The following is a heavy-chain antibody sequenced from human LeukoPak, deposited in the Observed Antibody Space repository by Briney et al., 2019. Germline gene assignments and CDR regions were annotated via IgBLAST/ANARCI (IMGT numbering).Heavy chain of an antibody. CDR2: IYHSGSS. CDR3: ARAKNPYYYYYYMDF. Sequence: NPSETLSLTCAVSGYSISSGHYWVWIRQPPGKGLEYIGNIYHSGSSHYNPSLKSRVTISVDTSNNQFSLKLSSVTAADTAVYYRARAKNPYYYYYYMDFWGRGATVTVSS. CDR1: GYSISSGHY. J-gene: IGHJ6*03. V-gene: IGHV4-38-2*01.